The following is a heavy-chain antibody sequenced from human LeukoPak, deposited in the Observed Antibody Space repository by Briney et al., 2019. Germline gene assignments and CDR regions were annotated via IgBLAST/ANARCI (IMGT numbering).Heavy chain of an antibody. CDR3: AGGNSIDV. V-gene: IGHV3-7*03. CDR1: GFPFSNSW. Sequence: GGSLRLSCVVSGFPFSNSWMYWVRQAPGKGLEGVANIKKDGSGIPYVDSVKGRFIISRDNAMNSLYLQMNSLGVEDTAVYFCAGGNSIDVWGKGTAVTVSS. J-gene: IGHJ6*04. D-gene: IGHD3-16*01. CDR2: IKKDGSGI.